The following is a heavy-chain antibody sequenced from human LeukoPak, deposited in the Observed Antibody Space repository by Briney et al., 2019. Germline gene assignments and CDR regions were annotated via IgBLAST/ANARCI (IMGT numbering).Heavy chain of an antibody. D-gene: IGHD3-22*01. J-gene: IGHJ4*02. V-gene: IGHV4-38-2*02. CDR2: IYHSGST. CDR3: AREAFSSGYYDDY. CDR1: GYSISSGYY. Sequence: SETLSLTCSVSGYSISSGYYWGWIRQPPGKGLEWIGSIYHSGSTYYNPSLKSRVTISVDTSKNQFSLKLSSVTAADTAVYHCAREAFSSGYYDDYWGQGTLVTVSS.